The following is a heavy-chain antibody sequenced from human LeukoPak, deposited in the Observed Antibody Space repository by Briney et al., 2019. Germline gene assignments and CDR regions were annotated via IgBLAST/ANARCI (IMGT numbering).Heavy chain of an antibody. J-gene: IGHJ4*02. CDR1: GFTFSSYS. CDR3: ARGLLGRSLKYYFDY. V-gene: IGHV3-48*01. Sequence: GGSLRLSCVASGFTFSSYSMNWVRQAPGKGLEWVSYISSSSSTIYYADSVKGRFTISRDNAKNSLYLQMNSLRAEDTAVYYCARGLLGRSLKYYFDYWGQGTLVTVSS. D-gene: IGHD1-26*01. CDR2: ISSSSSTI.